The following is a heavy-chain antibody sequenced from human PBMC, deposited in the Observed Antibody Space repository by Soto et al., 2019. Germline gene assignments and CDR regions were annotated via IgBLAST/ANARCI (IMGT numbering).Heavy chain of an antibody. D-gene: IGHD6-19*01. CDR1: GFTFSSYA. Sequence: QVQLVESGGGVVQPGRSLRLSCAASGFTFSSYAMHWVRQAPDKGLEWVAVISYDGSNKYYADSVKGRFTISRDNSKNTLYLQMNSLRAEDTAVYYCARAGTRAVAGTNYYYGMDVWGQGTTVTVSS. V-gene: IGHV3-30-3*01. CDR2: ISYDGSNK. CDR3: ARAGTRAVAGTNYYYGMDV. J-gene: IGHJ6*02.